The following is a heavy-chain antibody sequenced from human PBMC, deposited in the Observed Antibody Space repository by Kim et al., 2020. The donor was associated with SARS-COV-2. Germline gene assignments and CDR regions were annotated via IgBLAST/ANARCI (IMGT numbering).Heavy chain of an antibody. CDR3: ASQANSSSWYAYYYYGMDV. D-gene: IGHD6-13*01. CDR1: GFTVSSNY. J-gene: IGHJ6*02. Sequence: GGSLRLSCAASGFTVSSNYMSWVRQAPGKGLEWVSVIYSGGSTYYADSVKGRFTISRDNSKNTLYLQMNSLRAEDTAVYYFASQANSSSWYAYYYYGMDVWGQGTTVTVSS. CDR2: IYSGGST. V-gene: IGHV3-53*01.